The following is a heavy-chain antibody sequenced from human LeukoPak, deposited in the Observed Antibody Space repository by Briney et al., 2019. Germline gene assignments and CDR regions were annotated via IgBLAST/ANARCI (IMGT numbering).Heavy chain of an antibody. J-gene: IGHJ4*02. CDR2: ISGSGDST. CDR3: TKASAARCIGVFCYPFDH. CDR1: GFTFSIYG. V-gene: IGHV3-23*01. D-gene: IGHD2-15*01. Sequence: GVTLRLSCAASGFTFSIYGMSWVRQAPGKGLEWVSAISGSGDSTYYADSVKGRFTISRDNSKNTLYLLMNSLRVEDTAVYYCTKASAARCIGVFCYPFDHWGQGTLVTVSS.